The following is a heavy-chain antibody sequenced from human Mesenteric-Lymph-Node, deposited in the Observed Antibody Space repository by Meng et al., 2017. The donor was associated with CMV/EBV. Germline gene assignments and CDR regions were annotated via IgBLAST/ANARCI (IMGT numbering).Heavy chain of an antibody. D-gene: IGHD2-2*01. V-gene: IGHV4-34*01. CDR2: INQSGST. CDR1: GGSFIGHY. Sequence: YGGSFIGHYWSWIRQPPGKGLEWIGEINQSGSTNYNPSLKSRVTVSVDPSKNQFSLKLSSVTAADSAVYYCARAYCSSSGCFLYLDYWGRGTLVTVSS. J-gene: IGHJ4*02. CDR3: ARAYCSSSGCFLYLDY.